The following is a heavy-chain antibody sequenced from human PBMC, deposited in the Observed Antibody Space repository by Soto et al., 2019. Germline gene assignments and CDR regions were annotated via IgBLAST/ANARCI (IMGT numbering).Heavy chain of an antibody. CDR2: ISYDGSNK. CDR1: GFTFSSYG. Sequence: QVQLVESGGGVVQPGRSLRLSCTASGFTFSSYGMHWVRQAPGKGLEWVAVISYDGSNKYYADSVKGRFTISRDNSKNPLYLQMNSLGAEDTGVYYCARVGEEGGYDFWSGYFRYWGQGTMVTVSS. J-gene: IGHJ4*02. V-gene: IGHV3-30*03. CDR3: ARVGEEGGYDFWSGYFRY. D-gene: IGHD3-3*01.